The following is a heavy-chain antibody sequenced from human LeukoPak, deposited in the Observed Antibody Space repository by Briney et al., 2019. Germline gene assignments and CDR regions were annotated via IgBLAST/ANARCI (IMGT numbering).Heavy chain of an antibody. CDR1: GFTFSTYS. Sequence: GGSLRLSCAASGFTFSTYSMHWVRQAPGKGLEWVSSINNSSSYIYYADSVKGRFTISRDNSKNTLYLQTNSLRAEDTALYYCAKPGIQRWLQLFDYWGQGTLVTVSS. CDR2: INNSSSYI. D-gene: IGHD5-24*01. V-gene: IGHV3-21*01. J-gene: IGHJ4*02. CDR3: AKPGIQRWLQLFDY.